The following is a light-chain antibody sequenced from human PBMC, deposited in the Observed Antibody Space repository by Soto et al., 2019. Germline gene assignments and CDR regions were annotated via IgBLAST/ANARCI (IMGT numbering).Light chain of an antibody. V-gene: IGKV3-20*01. CDR1: QTVRNNH. CDR3: QQYGNSPLT. Sequence: EIVLTQSPGTLSVSPGERATLSCRASQTVRNNHLAWYQQMPGQAPRLLIYGASSRAADIPDRFSGSGSGTDFTLTINRMEPGDFALYFCQQYGNSPLTFGGGTKVAIK. CDR2: GAS. J-gene: IGKJ4*01.